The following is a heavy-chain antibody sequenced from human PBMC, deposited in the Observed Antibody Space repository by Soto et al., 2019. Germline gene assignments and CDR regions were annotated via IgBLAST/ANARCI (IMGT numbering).Heavy chain of an antibody. J-gene: IGHJ4*02. CDR1: GFTFSSYW. Sequence: EVQLVESGGGLVQPGGSLRLSCAASGFTFSSYWMSWVRQAPGKGLEWVANIKQDGSEKYYVDSVKGRFTISRDNAKNSLYLQMNSLRPEDTAVYYCARKVWGRGWYWEPFDYWGQGTLVTVSS. CDR3: ARKVWGRGWYWEPFDY. CDR2: IKQDGSEK. D-gene: IGHD6-19*01. V-gene: IGHV3-7*01.